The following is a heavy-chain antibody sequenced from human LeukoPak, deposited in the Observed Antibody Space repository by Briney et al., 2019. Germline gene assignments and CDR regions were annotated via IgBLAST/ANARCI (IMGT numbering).Heavy chain of an antibody. V-gene: IGHV3-30*02. CDR2: IWSDGNNR. Sequence: GGSLRLSCAASGFTFRNYGMHWVRQATGKGLEWVSFIWSDGNNRFYADSVKGRFTISRDNSKNMLYLQMDTLRAEDTALYYCAKEAGYSGYDYPDYWGQGTLVTVSS. CDR3: AKEAGYSGYDYPDY. D-gene: IGHD5-12*01. CDR1: GFTFRNYG. J-gene: IGHJ4*02.